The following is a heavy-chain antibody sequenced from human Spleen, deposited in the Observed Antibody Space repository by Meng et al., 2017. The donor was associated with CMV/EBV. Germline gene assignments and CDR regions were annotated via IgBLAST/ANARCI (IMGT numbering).Heavy chain of an antibody. D-gene: IGHD1-26*01. Sequence: GSLRLSCTVSGGSISSRSYYWGWVRQPPGKGLEWIGNIYYSGSTNYNPPLKSRVIISVDTTKNQFSLQLRSVTAADAAVYYCARGVGADFQHWGQGTLVTVSS. CDR1: GGSISSRSYY. CDR3: ARGVGADFQH. CDR2: IYYSGST. J-gene: IGHJ1*01. V-gene: IGHV4-39*07.